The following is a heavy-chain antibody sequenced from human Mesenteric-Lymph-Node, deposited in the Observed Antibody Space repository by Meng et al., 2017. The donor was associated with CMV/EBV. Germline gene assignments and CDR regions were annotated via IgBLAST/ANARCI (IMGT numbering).Heavy chain of an antibody. Sequence: GESLKISCAASGFTVSSNYMNWVRQAPGKGLEWISVIYDGVSTYYADSVKGRFTLSRDNSKNTLDMQMNSLRSEDTAVYYCAKQMALIVVSGESEYRSFDYWGQGTLVTVSS. CDR2: IYDGVST. CDR3: AKQMALIVVSGESEYRSFDY. J-gene: IGHJ4*02. V-gene: IGHV3-53*05. CDR1: GFTVSSNY. D-gene: IGHD1-26*01.